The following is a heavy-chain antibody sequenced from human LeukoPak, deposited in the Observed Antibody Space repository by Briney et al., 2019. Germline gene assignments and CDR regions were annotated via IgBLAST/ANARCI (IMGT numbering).Heavy chain of an antibody. CDR1: GFTFSSYE. V-gene: IGHV3-48*03. Sequence: PGGSLGFSCAASGFTFSSYERNWVRQAPGKGLEWVSYISNSGSIIYYADSVKGRFTISRDNAKNSLYLQVNSLRAEDTAVYYCARVLDGCDYWGQGNLVSVSS. D-gene: IGHD2-15*01. J-gene: IGHJ4*02. CDR2: ISNSGSII. CDR3: ARVLDGCDY.